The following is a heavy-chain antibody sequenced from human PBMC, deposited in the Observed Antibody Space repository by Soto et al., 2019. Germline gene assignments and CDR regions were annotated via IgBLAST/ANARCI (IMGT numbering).Heavy chain of an antibody. CDR3: ARGGGAY. J-gene: IGHJ4*02. Sequence: QVQLVESGGGVVQPGRSLRLSCAASGFTFSTYAMHWVRRAPGKGLEWMAVMSYDGSNKYYADSVKGRFTISRDNSKKSLYLQVNSLSPEGTALYYCARGGGAYWGQGTLGIFSS. CDR2: MSYDGSNK. D-gene: IGHD3-16*01. CDR1: GFTFSTYA. V-gene: IGHV3-30-3*01.